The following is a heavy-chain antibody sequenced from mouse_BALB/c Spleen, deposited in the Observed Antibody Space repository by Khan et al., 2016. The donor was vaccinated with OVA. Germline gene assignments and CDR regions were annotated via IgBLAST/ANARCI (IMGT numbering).Heavy chain of an antibody. Sequence: VQLQQSGAELVKPGASVKLSCTLSGFNIKDTYMHWVKQRPEQGLEWIGRIDPANGNTKYDPKFPGKATITADTSSNTAYLQLSSLTSEDTAVYYCATYYDGSSRYFDYWGQGTTLTVSS. CDR1: GFNIKDTY. V-gene: IGHV14-3*02. CDR3: ATYYDGSSRYFDY. CDR2: IDPANGNT. D-gene: IGHD1-1*01. J-gene: IGHJ2*01.